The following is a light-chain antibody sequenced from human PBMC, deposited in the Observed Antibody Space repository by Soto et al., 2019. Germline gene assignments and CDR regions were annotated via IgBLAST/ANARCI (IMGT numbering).Light chain of an antibody. Sequence: EIVLTQSPATLSLSPGERATLSCGASQTVCSNYLAWYQQKPGLAPRLLIYDASSRATGIPDRFSGSGSGTDFTLIISRLEPEDFAVYYCQQYGSSPITFRQGTRLESK. CDR1: QTVCSNY. V-gene: IGKV3D-20*01. CDR2: DAS. J-gene: IGKJ5*01. CDR3: QQYGSSPIT.